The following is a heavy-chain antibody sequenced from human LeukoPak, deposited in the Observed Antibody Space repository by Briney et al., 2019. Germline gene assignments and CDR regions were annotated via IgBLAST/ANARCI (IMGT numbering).Heavy chain of an antibody. CDR1: GGSFSGYY. CDR2: INHSGST. V-gene: IGHV4-34*01. J-gene: IGHJ6*03. CDR3: SRVSRYYDFWSGYSGYMDV. D-gene: IGHD3-3*01. Sequence: PSETLSHTCSVYGGSFSGYYWSWIRQPPLPGLALTGEINHSGSTHYNPSLKSRVTISVDTSKNQFSLKLSSVTATDTALYYCSRVSRYYDFWSGYSGYMDVWGKGTTVTVSS.